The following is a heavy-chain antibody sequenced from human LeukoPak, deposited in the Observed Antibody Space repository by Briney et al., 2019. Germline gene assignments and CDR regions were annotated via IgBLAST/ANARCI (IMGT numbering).Heavy chain of an antibody. J-gene: IGHJ3*02. CDR2: IVVGSGDT. V-gene: IGHV1-58*01. CDR1: GFTFTSSA. Sequence: TSVKVSCKASGFTFTSSAVQWVRQARGQRLEWIGWIVVGSGDTNSAQKFQGRVTITRDMSTRTAYMELCSLRSEDTAVYYCGADSMPRGVFSYAFDIWGQGTMVTVSS. CDR3: GADSMPRGVFSYAFDI. D-gene: IGHD3-10*01.